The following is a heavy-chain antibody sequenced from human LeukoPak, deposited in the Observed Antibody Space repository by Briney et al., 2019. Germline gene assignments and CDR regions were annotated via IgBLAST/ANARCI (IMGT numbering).Heavy chain of an antibody. Sequence: TRSLTGPVSGGSISSSSYYGGGMRQPPGKGLSCIGSVEYRGSTYYNPSLKSPVSISIDTSKNQFSLKLSSVTAADTAVYYCASRTTAAWVENWVDPWGERTLVTLSS. CDR3: ASRTTAAWVENWVDP. CDR2: VEYRGST. CDR1: GGSISSSSYY. J-gene: IGHJ5*02. D-gene: IGHD6-13*01. V-gene: IGHV4-39*01.